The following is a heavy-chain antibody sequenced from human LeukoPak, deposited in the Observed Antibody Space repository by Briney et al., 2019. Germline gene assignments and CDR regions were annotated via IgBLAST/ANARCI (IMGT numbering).Heavy chain of an antibody. D-gene: IGHD1-26*01. J-gene: IGHJ2*01. CDR1: GFTFSSYE. Sequence: PGGSLRLSCAASGFTFSSYEMNWARQAPGKGLEWVSYISTTGTIYSADSVKGRFTISRDNSKNTLYLQMNSLRAEDTAVYYCAKGNWGERLDWYFDLWGRGTLVTVSS. CDR2: ISTTGTI. CDR3: AKGNWGERLDWYFDL. V-gene: IGHV3-48*03.